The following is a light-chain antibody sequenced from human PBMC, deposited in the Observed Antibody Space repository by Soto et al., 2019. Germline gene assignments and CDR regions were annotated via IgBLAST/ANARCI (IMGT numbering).Light chain of an antibody. J-gene: IGKJ1*01. CDR3: QQYNNWPGT. CDR2: GAS. V-gene: IGKV3-15*01. CDR1: QSVSSK. Sequence: EIVRTQSPGTLSVFPGERATLSCRASQSVSSKLAWYQQKPGQAPRLLFYGASTGATGIPARFSGSGSETEFTLSISSLQSEDFAVYYCQQYNNWPGTFGQGTKVEIK.